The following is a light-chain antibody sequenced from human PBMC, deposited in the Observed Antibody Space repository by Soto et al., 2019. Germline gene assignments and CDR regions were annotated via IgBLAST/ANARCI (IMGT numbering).Light chain of an antibody. Sequence: EIVLTQSPGTLSLSPGDRATLSCRASQSVNSNYLAWYQRKPGQAPRLLIYGASNRATDIPYRFSASGSGTDFTLTITRLAAEDFAVYYCLQYDSTPPTFGQGTKVE. CDR3: LQYDSTPPT. CDR2: GAS. CDR1: QSVNSNY. V-gene: IGKV3-20*01. J-gene: IGKJ1*01.